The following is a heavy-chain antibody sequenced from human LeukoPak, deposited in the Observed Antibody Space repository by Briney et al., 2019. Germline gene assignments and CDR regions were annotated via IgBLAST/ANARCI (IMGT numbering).Heavy chain of an antibody. CDR2: INHSGST. V-gene: IGHV4-34*01. D-gene: IGHD3-10*01. Sequence: PSETLSLTCAVYGGSFNNYYWSWIRQPRGKWLEWIGEINHSGSTNYNPSLKSRVTISIDTSKNQFSLKLSSVTAADTAVYYCAKSLLWFGESWFDYWGQGTLVTVSS. CDR1: GGSFNNYY. J-gene: IGHJ4*02. CDR3: AKSLLWFGESWFDY.